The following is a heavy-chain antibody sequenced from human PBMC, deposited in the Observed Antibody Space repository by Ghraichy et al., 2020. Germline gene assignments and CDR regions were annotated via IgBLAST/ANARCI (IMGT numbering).Heavy chain of an antibody. CDR3: AKVRGMGTNGPGRYYFDY. J-gene: IGHJ4*02. V-gene: IGHV3-23*01. CDR1: GFTFSSYA. CDR2: ISGSGGST. Sequence: GGSLRLSCAASGFTFSSYAMSWVRQAPGKGLEWVSAISGSGGSTYYADSVKGRFTISRDNSKNTLYLQMNSLRAEDTAVYYCAKVRGMGTNGPGRYYFDYWGQGTLVTVSS. D-gene: IGHD3-16*01.